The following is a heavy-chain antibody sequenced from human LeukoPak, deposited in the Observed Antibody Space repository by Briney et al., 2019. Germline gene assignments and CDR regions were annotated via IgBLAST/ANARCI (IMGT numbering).Heavy chain of an antibody. Sequence: GGSLRLSCAASGFTFSSYGMSWIRQAPGKGLEWVSHIKGNGATTYYADSVRGRFTISRGNAKNSLFLQMNSLRVDDTATYYCARAGEMRYMDVWGKGTAVAVS. D-gene: IGHD5-24*01. J-gene: IGHJ6*03. CDR1: GFTFSSYG. CDR2: IKGNGATT. CDR3: ARAGEMRYMDV. V-gene: IGHV3-48*04.